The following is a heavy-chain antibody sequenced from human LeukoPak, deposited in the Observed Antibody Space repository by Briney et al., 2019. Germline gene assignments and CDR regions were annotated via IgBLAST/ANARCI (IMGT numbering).Heavy chain of an antibody. CDR1: GGSISSGGYY. D-gene: IGHD3-10*01. Sequence: SETLSLTCTVSGGSISSGGYYWSWIRQHPGKGLEWIGYIYYSGSTYYNPSLKSRVTISVDTSKNQFSLKLSSVTAADTAVYYCAREGTYYYGSGTLRPDAFDIWGQETMVTVSS. V-gene: IGHV4-31*03. J-gene: IGHJ3*02. CDR2: IYYSGST. CDR3: AREGTYYYGSGTLRPDAFDI.